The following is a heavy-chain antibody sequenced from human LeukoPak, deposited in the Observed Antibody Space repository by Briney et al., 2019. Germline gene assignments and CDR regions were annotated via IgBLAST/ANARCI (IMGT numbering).Heavy chain of an antibody. CDR3: VRDWYSSGWYLGAFDI. J-gene: IGHJ3*02. CDR1: GFTYSNYW. CDR2: IKQDGSEK. Sequence: GGSLRLSCIASGFTYSNYWMSWVRQAPGKGLEWVANIKQDGSEKYYVDSVKGRFTISRDNAKNSLYLQMNSLKTEDTALYYCVRDWYSSGWYLGAFDIWGQGTMVTVSS. V-gene: IGHV3-7*03. D-gene: IGHD6-19*01.